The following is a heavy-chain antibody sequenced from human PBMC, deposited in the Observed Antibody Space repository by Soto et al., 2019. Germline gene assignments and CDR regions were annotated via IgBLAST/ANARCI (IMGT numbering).Heavy chain of an antibody. D-gene: IGHD1-26*01. CDR1: GFTFSYYW. CDR3: ARGDRGAFDL. J-gene: IGHJ3*01. CDR2: IHSDGSST. V-gene: IGHV3-74*01. Sequence: EVPLVESGGGLVRPGGSLRLSCAASGFTFSYYWMHWVRQAPGKGLVWVSRIHSDGSSTTYADFVKGRFMISRDNARNTVDLQMNSVRVEDTAVYYCARGDRGAFDLWGQGTVVTVSS.